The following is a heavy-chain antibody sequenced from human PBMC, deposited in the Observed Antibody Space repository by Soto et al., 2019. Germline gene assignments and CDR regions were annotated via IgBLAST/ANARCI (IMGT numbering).Heavy chain of an antibody. CDR3: ASRDPGTSVDY. CDR2: IYRTEST. V-gene: IGHV4-4*02. CDR1: GGSFTSNNW. J-gene: IGHJ4*02. D-gene: IGHD1-7*01. Sequence: SETLSLTCAVSGGSFTSNNWWTWVRQPPGQGLEWVGEIYRTESTNYNPSLKSRVTISLDKSENQFSLKVTSLTAADTAVYYCASRDPGTSVDYWGQGTLVTVSS.